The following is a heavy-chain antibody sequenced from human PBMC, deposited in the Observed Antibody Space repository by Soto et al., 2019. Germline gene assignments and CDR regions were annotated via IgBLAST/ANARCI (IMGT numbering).Heavy chain of an antibody. D-gene: IGHD7-27*01. CDR2: ISYDGTNK. CDR1: GFSFSISP. J-gene: IGHJ4*02. CDR3: ARDPKTSGAQHWAFNYFDS. V-gene: IGHV3-30-3*01. Sequence: QVQLVESGGGVVQPGRSLRLSCAASGFSFSISPMHWVRQAPGKGPEWVALISYDGTNKFYADSVKGRFTISRDNSKSTLYLQVDSLKPEDAALYYCARDPKTSGAQHWAFNYFDSWGQGTLVTVSS.